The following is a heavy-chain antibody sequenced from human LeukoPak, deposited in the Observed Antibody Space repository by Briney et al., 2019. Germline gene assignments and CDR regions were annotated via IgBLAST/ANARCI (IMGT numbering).Heavy chain of an antibody. V-gene: IGHV4-39*01. D-gene: IGHD3-22*01. J-gene: IGHJ4*02. Sequence: PSETLSLTCIVSGGSTISSSYYWGWVRQPPGKGLEWLGSIHDSGSTDYNPSLKSRVTISVDTSKNQFSLKLSSVAAADTAVYYCARRYYDSSGYYYFDYWGQGTLVSVSS. CDR3: ARRYYDSSGYYYFDY. CDR1: GGSTISSSYY. CDR2: IHDSGST.